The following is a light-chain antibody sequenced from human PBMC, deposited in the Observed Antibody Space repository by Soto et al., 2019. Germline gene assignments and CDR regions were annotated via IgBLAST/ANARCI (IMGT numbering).Light chain of an antibody. CDR2: DVS. J-gene: IGLJ1*01. CDR1: SSDVGDYKY. V-gene: IGLV2-11*01. Sequence: QSALTQPRSVSGSPGQSVTISCTGTSSDVGDYKYVSWYRQHPGKAPKLIIYDVSERPSGVPDRFSGSKSGNTASLTISGLQAEDEAYYYCCSYAGSYSYVFGTGTKVTVL. CDR3: CSYAGSYSYV.